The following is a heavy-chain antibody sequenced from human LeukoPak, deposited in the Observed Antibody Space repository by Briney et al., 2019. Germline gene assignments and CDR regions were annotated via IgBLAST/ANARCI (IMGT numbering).Heavy chain of an antibody. D-gene: IGHD5-12*01. CDR3: AREAVANDAFDI. CDR2: IYTSGST. V-gene: IGHV4-61*02. J-gene: IGHJ3*02. Sequence: PSQTLSLTCTVSGGSISSDSYYWSWIRQPAGKGLEWIGRIYTSGSTNYSPSLKSRVTISVDTSKNQFSLKLSSVTAADTAVYYCAREAVANDAFDIWGQGTMVTVSS. CDR1: GGSISSDSYY.